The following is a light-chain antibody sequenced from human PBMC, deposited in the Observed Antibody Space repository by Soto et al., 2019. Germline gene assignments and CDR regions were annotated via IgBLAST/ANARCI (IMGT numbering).Light chain of an antibody. Sequence: EIVLTQSPATLSLSPGERATLSCRASQSVSSYLAWYQQKPGQAPRLLIYDASNRATAIPARFSGSGSGTDITLTISSLEPEDVALYYCQQRSNWPRTFGQGTKVEIK. CDR2: DAS. J-gene: IGKJ1*01. V-gene: IGKV3-11*01. CDR3: QQRSNWPRT. CDR1: QSVSSY.